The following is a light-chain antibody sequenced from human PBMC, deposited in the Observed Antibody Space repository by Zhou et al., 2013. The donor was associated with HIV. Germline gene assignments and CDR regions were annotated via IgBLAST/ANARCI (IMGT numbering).Light chain of an antibody. V-gene: IGKV1-39*01. Sequence: DIQMTQSPSSLSASVGDRVTITCRTSQSISNYLNWYQQKPGKAPKLLIYSASRLQSGVPARFSGTGSGTYFTLTISSLQPEDFATYYCQQTYSTPWTFGQGTKVE. CDR3: QQTYSTPWT. J-gene: IGKJ1*01. CDR2: SAS. CDR1: QSISNY.